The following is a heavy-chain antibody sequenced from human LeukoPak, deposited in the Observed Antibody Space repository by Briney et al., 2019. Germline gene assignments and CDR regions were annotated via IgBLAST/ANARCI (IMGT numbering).Heavy chain of an antibody. CDR2: ISGSGGST. D-gene: IGHD3-10*01. Sequence: GASLRLSCAASGFTFSSYAMSWVRQAPGEGLEWVSAISGSGGSTYYADSVKGRFTISRDNSKNTLYLQMNSLRAEDTAVYYCAKGRWFGELLPNWFDPWGQGTLVTVPS. J-gene: IGHJ5*02. CDR3: AKGRWFGELLPNWFDP. CDR1: GFTFSSYA. V-gene: IGHV3-23*01.